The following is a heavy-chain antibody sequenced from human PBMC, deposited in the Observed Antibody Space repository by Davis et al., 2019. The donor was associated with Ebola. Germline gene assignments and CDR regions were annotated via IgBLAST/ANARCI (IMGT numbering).Heavy chain of an antibody. CDR2: ISGSGGST. Sequence: GGSLRLSCAASGFTFSSYGMHWVRQAPGKGLEWVSAISGSGGSTYYADSVKGRFTISRDNSKNSLFLQMNSLRAEDTAVYYCAAADIVVVVDGTSYPHAFDTWGKGTTVTVSS. V-gene: IGHV3-23*01. CDR3: AAADIVVVVDGTSYPHAFDT. D-gene: IGHD2-15*01. CDR1: GFTFSSYG. J-gene: IGHJ6*04.